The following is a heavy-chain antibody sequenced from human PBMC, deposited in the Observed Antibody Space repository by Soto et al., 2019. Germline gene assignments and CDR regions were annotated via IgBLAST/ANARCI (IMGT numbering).Heavy chain of an antibody. J-gene: IGHJ5*02. D-gene: IGHD6-6*01. CDR3: ASNQKSPTRPFDP. CDR2: IIPIFGTA. Sequence: ASVKVSCKASGGTFSSYAISWVRQAPGQGLEWMGGIIPIFGTANYAQKFQGRVTITADESTSTAYMELSSLRSEDTAVYYCASNQKSPTRPFDPWGQGTLVTVSS. V-gene: IGHV1-69*13. CDR1: GGTFSSYA.